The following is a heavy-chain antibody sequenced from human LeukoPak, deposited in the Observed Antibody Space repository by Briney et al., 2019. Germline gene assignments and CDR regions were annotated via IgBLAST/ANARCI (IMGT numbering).Heavy chain of an antibody. D-gene: IGHD3-3*01. J-gene: IGHJ4*02. Sequence: SETLSLTCAVYGGSFSGYYRSWIRQPPGKGLEWIGEINHSGSTNYNPSLKSRVTISVDTSKNQFSLKLSSVTAADTAVYYCAKSMSGLNDYWGQGTLVTVSS. CDR2: INHSGST. V-gene: IGHV4-34*01. CDR3: AKSMSGLNDY. CDR1: GGSFSGYY.